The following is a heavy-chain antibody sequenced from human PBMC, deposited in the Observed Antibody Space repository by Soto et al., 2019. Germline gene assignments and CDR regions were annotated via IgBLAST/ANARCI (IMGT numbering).Heavy chain of an antibody. D-gene: IGHD1-1*01. Sequence: GGSLRLSCAASGFTFSMYWMHWVRQVPGKGPEWVSRINDDGISTNYADSVKGRFTISRGNAKNTLYLQMNALRVEDTAVYYCTRGPRSTSTGTGAFWGQGTLVTVSS. CDR1: GFTFSMYW. CDR3: TRGPRSTSTGTGAF. V-gene: IGHV3-74*01. CDR2: INDDGIST. J-gene: IGHJ4*02.